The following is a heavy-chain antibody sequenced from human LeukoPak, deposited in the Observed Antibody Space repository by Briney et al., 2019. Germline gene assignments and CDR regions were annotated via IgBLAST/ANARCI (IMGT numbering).Heavy chain of an antibody. D-gene: IGHD6-13*01. CDR2: VSSDRSRK. V-gene: IGHV3-30*18. CDR3: AKGGVSDSGSWYGDYFDY. J-gene: IGHJ4*02. Sequence: GGSLRLSCEASGFTFSSYGVHWVRQAPGKGLEWVAVVSSDRSRKEYADSVKGRFTFSGDNAKNTLYLQMDSLRAEDTAVYYCAKGGVSDSGSWYGDYFDYWGQGTLVTVSS. CDR1: GFTFSSYG.